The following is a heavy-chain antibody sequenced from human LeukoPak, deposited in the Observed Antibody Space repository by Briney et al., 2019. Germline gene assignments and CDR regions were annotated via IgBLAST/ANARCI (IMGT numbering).Heavy chain of an antibody. J-gene: IGHJ5*01. CDR2: TSPDGNEK. V-gene: IGHV3-30*01. CDR1: GFTFSRYA. CDR3: FTGSAYYYDS. D-gene: IGHD3-22*01. Sequence: PGGSLRLSCAASGFTFSRYAMNWVRQAPGKGLEGVAVTSPDGNEKYYADSVKGRFTISRDNSKNTVFLQMNSLSTEDTAVYSCFTGSAYYYDSWGQGTLVTVSS.